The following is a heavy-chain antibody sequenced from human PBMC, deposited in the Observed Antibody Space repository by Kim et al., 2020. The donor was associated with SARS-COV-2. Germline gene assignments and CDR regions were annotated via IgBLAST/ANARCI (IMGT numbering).Heavy chain of an antibody. V-gene: IGHV1-46*01. J-gene: IGHJ4*02. CDR2: INPSGGST. CDR3: ARGVWRQTGQQLVLFAFDY. CDR1: GYTFTSYY. Sequence: ASVKVSCKASGYTFTSYYMHWVRQAPGQGLEWMGIINPSGGSTSYAQKFQGRVTMTRDTSTSTVYMELSSLRSEDTAVYYCARGVWRQTGQQLVLFAFDYWGQGTLVTVSS. D-gene: IGHD6-13*01.